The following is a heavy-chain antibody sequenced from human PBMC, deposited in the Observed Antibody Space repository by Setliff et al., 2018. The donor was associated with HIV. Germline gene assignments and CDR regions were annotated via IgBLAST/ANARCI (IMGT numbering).Heavy chain of an antibody. CDR2: VYYTGTT. D-gene: IGHD2-2*01. V-gene: IGHV4-59*08. CDR1: GDSISDYY. J-gene: IGHJ4*02. CDR3: ASGRTMPTLTT. Sequence: PSETLSLTCTVSGDSISDYYWSWIRQSPGKGLEWIGYVYYTGTTSLNPSVKTRVSMSVDTSKNQFSLKLSSVTAADTAVYYCASGRTMPTLTTWGQGTLVTVSS.